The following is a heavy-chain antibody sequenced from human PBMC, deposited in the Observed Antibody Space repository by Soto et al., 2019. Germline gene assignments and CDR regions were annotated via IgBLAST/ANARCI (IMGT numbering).Heavy chain of an antibody. CDR3: VKDVVFWP. V-gene: IGHV4-39*02. D-gene: IGHD2-15*01. CDR2: IYYSGST. Sequence: SETLSLTCTVSVGTISSSSYYWGWIRQPPGKGLEWIGSIYYSGSTYYNPSLKSRVTISVDTSKNQFSLKLSSLRGDDTAMYYCVKDVVFWPWGQGTLVTVSS. J-gene: IGHJ4*02. CDR1: VGTISSSSYY.